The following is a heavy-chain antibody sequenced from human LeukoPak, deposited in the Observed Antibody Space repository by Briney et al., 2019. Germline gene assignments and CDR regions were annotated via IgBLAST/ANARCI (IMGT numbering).Heavy chain of an antibody. D-gene: IGHD6-19*01. CDR3: AHRGWRGYYFDY. J-gene: IGHJ4*02. CDR1: GFSLSTSGVG. V-gene: IGHV2-5*02. Sequence: SGPTLVKPTQALTLTCTFSGFSLSTSGVGVGWIRQPPVKALEWLALIYWDDDKRYIPSLKSRKTITRDSSKKQVVLTMTNMDPVDTATYYCAHRGWRGYYFDYWGQGTLVTVSS. CDR2: IYWDDDK.